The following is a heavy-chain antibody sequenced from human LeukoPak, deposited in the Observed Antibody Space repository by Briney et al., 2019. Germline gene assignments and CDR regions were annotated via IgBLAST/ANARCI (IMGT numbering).Heavy chain of an antibody. CDR2: ISSSGTYI. CDR1: GFTFSRFS. CDR3: ARDSIVGAHFDY. J-gene: IGHJ4*02. V-gene: IGHV3-21*01. D-gene: IGHD1-26*01. Sequence: PGGSLRLSCAASGFTFSRFSMNWVRQAPGKGLEWVSSISSSGTYIYYADSVKGRFTISRDSAKNSLYLQMNSLRAEDTAVYYCARDSIVGAHFDYWGQGTLVTVSS.